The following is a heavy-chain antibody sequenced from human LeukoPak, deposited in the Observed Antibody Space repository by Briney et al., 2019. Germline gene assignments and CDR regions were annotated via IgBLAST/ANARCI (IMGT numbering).Heavy chain of an antibody. CDR1: GFSFSSYW. Sequence: GGSLRLSCAASGFSFSSYWMHWVRQAPGKGLVWVSRINSDGSSTIYADSVKGRFTISRDNAKNTLFLQMNTLRVEDTAVYYCTRDLMDYDVSTGLHHYYMDVWGQGTTVTVSS. J-gene: IGHJ6*02. D-gene: IGHD3-9*01. CDR2: INSDGSST. V-gene: IGHV3-74*01. CDR3: TRDLMDYDVSTGLHHYYMDV.